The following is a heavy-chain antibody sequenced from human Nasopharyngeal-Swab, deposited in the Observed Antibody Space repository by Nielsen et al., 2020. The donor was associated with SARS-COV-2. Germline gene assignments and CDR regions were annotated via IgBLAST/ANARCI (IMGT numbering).Heavy chain of an antibody. CDR2: IYYSGIT. J-gene: IGHJ4*02. D-gene: IGHD3-10*01. CDR3: ASPLAMVRGVIRDY. Sequence: RQAPGKGLEWSGHIYYSGITYYNPSLKSRVTISVDTSKNQFSLKLSSVTAADTAVYYCASPLAMVRGVIRDYWGQGTLVTVSS. V-gene: IGHV4-31*02.